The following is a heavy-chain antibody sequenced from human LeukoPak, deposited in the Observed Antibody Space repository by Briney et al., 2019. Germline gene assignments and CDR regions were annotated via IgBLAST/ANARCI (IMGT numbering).Heavy chain of an antibody. Sequence: SETLSLTRAVYGGSFSGYYWSWIRQPPGKGLEWIGEINHSGSTNYNPSLKSRVTISVDTSKNQFSLKLSSVTAADTAVYYCARIGCSGGSCYLNYYYGMDVWGKGTTVTVSS. CDR3: ARIGCSGGSCYLNYYYGMDV. D-gene: IGHD2-15*01. CDR2: INHSGST. J-gene: IGHJ6*04. CDR1: GGSFSGYY. V-gene: IGHV4-34*01.